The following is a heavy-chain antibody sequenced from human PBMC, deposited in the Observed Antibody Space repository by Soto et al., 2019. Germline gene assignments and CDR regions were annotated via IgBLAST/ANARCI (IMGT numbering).Heavy chain of an antibody. V-gene: IGHV3-21*01. CDR3: ARELTGTTDWFDP. Sequence: GGFLRLSCAASGFTFSTYSMNWVRQAPGKGLEWVSSISSGSSYIYYADSVKGRFTISRDNAKNSLYLQMNSLRAEDTAVYYCARELTGTTDWFDPWGQGTLVTVSS. J-gene: IGHJ5*02. CDR1: GFTFSTYS. D-gene: IGHD1-7*01. CDR2: ISSGSSYI.